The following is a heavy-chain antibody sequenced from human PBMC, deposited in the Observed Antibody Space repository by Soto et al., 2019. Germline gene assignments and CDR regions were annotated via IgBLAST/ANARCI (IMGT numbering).Heavy chain of an antibody. D-gene: IGHD3-16*02. CDR2: ISTWDGDI. V-gene: IGHV1-18*01. CDR1: GYTFSTHG. J-gene: IGHJ5*02. Sequence: QVQLVQSGVEVKKPGASVKLSCKPSGYTFSTHGLSWVRQAPGHGLEWLGWISTWDGDINYSQKFQGRIILTTDRAPSTGYMELKGLGSGDTARYFCVGGYTITREGRFGPWGQGTLVIVSS. CDR3: VGGYTITREGRFGP.